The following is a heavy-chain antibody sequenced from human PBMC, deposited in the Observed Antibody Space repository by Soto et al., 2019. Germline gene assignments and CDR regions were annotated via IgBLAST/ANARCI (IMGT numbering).Heavy chain of an antibody. CDR3: ARQPPRIAAAGTVYSYGMDV. J-gene: IGHJ6*02. Sequence: GESLKISCKGSGYSFTSYWIGWVRQMPGKGLEWMGIIYPGDSETRYSPSFQGQVTISADKSISTAYLQWSSLKASDTAMYYCARQPPRIAAAGTVYSYGMDVWGQGTTVTVSS. D-gene: IGHD6-13*01. CDR2: IYPGDSET. V-gene: IGHV5-51*01. CDR1: GYSFTSYW.